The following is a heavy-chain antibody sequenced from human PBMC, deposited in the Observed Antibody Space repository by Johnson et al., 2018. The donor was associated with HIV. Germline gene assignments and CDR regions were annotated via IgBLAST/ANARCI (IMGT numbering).Heavy chain of an antibody. CDR2: IYSGGST. Sequence: VHLVESGGGLVQSGGSLRLSCGASGFTVSSNYMNWVRQAPGKGLEWVSVIYSGGSTYYADSVKGRCNISRDNSKNTLYLQMNSLRAEDTAVYYCAREKQNYYDSSGYAFDIWGQGTMVTVSS. V-gene: IGHV3-66*01. CDR3: AREKQNYYDSSGYAFDI. CDR1: GFTVSSNY. D-gene: IGHD3-22*01. J-gene: IGHJ3*02.